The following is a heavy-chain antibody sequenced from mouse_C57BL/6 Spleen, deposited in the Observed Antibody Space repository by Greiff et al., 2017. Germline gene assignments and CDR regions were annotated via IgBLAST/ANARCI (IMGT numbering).Heavy chain of an antibody. CDR2: INPYNGGT. CDR3: LYYDYDSSFDY. CDR1: GYTFTDYY. J-gene: IGHJ2*01. V-gene: IGHV1-19*01. Sequence: DVKLQESGPVLVKPGASVKMSCKASGYTFTDYYMNWVKQSHGKSLEWIGVINPYNGGTSYNQKFKGKATLTVDKSSSTAYMELNSLTSEDSAVYYCLYYDYDSSFDYWGQGTTLTVSS. D-gene: IGHD2-4*01.